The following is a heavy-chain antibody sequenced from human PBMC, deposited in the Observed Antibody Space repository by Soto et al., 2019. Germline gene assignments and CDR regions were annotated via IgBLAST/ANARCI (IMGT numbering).Heavy chain of an antibody. CDR2: IIPIFGTA. Sequence: QVQLVQSGAEVKKPGSSVKVSCKASGGTFSSYAISWVRQAPGQGLEWMGGIIPIFGTANYAQKFQGRVTITADKSTSTGYMELSSLRSEDKAVYDCARDPARLRLTYFDYWGQGTLVTVSS. CDR1: GGTFSSYA. V-gene: IGHV1-69*06. D-gene: IGHD4-17*01. J-gene: IGHJ4*02. CDR3: ARDPARLRLTYFDY.